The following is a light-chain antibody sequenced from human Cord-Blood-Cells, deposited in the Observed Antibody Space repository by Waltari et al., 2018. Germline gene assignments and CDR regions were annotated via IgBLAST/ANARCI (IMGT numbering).Light chain of an antibody. V-gene: IGKV1-9*01. CDR2: AAS. CDR3: QQLNSWT. J-gene: IGKJ1*01. CDR1: QGISSY. Sequence: DIQLTQSPSFLSASVGDRVTITCRASQGISSYLAWYQQKPGKAPKLLIYAASTLQSGVPSRFSGSGSGTEFTLTISSLQPEDFATYYCQQLNSWTFGPGTKVEIK.